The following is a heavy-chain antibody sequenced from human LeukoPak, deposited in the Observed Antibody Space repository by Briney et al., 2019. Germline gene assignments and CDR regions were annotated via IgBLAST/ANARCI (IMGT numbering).Heavy chain of an antibody. CDR1: GFTFNKSW. Sequence: PGGSLRLSCAASGFTFNKSWMSWVRQAPGKGPEWVANIKEDGTQKYYVDSVRGRFTISRDNAENSLYLQMNSLRAEDTAVYYCTTTTPSSGWSARYYWGQGTLVTVSS. CDR3: TTTTPSSGWSARYY. J-gene: IGHJ4*02. D-gene: IGHD6-19*01. CDR2: IKEDGTQK. V-gene: IGHV3-7*01.